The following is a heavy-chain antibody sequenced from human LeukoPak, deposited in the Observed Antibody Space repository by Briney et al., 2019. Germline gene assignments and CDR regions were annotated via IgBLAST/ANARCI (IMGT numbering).Heavy chain of an antibody. CDR2: IYYSGST. J-gene: IGHJ4*02. Sequence: PSETLSLTCTVSGGSISSSSYYWGWIRQPPGKGLEWIGSIYYSGSTYYNPSLKSRVTISVDTSKNQFSLKLSSVTAADTAVYYCARDSSDLDYWGQGTLVTVSS. V-gene: IGHV4-39*01. CDR1: GGSISSSSYY. D-gene: IGHD6-19*01. CDR3: ARDSSDLDY.